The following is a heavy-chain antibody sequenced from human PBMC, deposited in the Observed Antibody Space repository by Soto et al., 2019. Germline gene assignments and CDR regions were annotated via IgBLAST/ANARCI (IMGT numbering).Heavy chain of an antibody. V-gene: IGHV4-59*01. Sequence: SETLSLTCTASGGSISSYYWSWIRQPPGKGLEWIGYIYYSGSTNYNPSLKSRVTISVDTSKNQFSLKLSSVTAADTAVYYCARLWFGESNAAFDIWGQGAMVTVSS. CDR2: IYYSGST. CDR1: GGSISSYY. D-gene: IGHD3-10*01. J-gene: IGHJ3*02. CDR3: ARLWFGESNAAFDI.